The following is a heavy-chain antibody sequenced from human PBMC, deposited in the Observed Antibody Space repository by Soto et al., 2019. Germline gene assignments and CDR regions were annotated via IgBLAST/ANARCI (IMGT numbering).Heavy chain of an antibody. V-gene: IGHV3-7*01. D-gene: IGHD6-6*01. CDR3: ARDSVDSSSTRDGY. CDR2: IKQDGSEK. J-gene: IGHJ1*01. Sequence: EVQLVESGGGLVQPGGSLRLSCAASGFKFSSYWMSWLRQAPGKGLEWVANIKQDGSEKYYVDSVKGRFTISRDNAKNSLYLQMNSLRAEDTAVYYCARDSVDSSSTRDGYWVQGTRVSVSS. CDR1: GFKFSSYW.